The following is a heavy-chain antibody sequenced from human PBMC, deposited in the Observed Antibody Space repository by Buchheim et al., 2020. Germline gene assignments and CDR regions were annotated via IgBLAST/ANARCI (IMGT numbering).Heavy chain of an antibody. V-gene: IGHV3-49*03. J-gene: IGHJ5*02. CDR3: ARALVGSDTINNWFDP. CDR1: GFTLGDKG. CDR2: ISSKAYSGTT. Sequence: EVQLVESGGGWVQPGRSLRLSCAASGFTLGDKGMSWFRQAPGKGLEWVGFISSKAYSGTTEYAASVRGRFTISRDDSKNTAYLQMDSLKTEDTAVYYCARALVGSDTINNWFDPWGQGT. D-gene: IGHD1-1*01.